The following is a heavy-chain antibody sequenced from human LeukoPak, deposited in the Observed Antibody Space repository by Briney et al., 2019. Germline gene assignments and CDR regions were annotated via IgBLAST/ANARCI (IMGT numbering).Heavy chain of an antibody. CDR1: GDSISNFD. D-gene: IGHD3-10*01. Sequence: SETLSLTCSISGDSISNFDWSWIRQPRGKGLEWIGYIDYSGSTSYNPSLKSRVTISIDTSRNQFSLKLNSVTAADTAVYYCAKSNGYGLVDIWGQGTMVTVSS. J-gene: IGHJ3*02. CDR3: AKSNGYGLVDI. V-gene: IGHV4-59*12. CDR2: IDYSGST.